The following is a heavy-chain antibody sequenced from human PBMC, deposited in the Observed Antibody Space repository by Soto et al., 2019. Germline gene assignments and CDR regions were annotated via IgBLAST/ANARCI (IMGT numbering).Heavy chain of an antibody. CDR2: ISAYNGNT. Sequence: GASVKVSCKASGYTFTCYGISCVRQDPGQGLEWMGWISAYNGNTNYAQKLQGRVTMTTDTSTSTAYMELSSLRSEDTAVYYCARDPMGLGAVADNYYYYGMDVWGQGTTVTVSS. J-gene: IGHJ6*02. V-gene: IGHV1-18*01. D-gene: IGHD6-19*01. CDR3: ARDPMGLGAVADNYYYYGMDV. CDR1: GYTFTCYG.